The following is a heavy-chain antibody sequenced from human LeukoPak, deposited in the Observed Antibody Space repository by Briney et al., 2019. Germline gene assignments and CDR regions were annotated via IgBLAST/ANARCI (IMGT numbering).Heavy chain of an antibody. CDR1: GGSFSGYY. J-gene: IGHJ4*02. Sequence: SETLSLTCAVYGGSFSGYYRGWIRQPPGKGLEFIGYIHSDGTTNYDSSLQSRVAISLDTSKIQFSLRLYSVTAADMALYFCARLNFRGGEALHFDSWGQGTLVTVSS. V-gene: IGHV4-4*09. CDR2: IHSDGTT. CDR3: ARLNFRGGEALHFDS. D-gene: IGHD3-16*01.